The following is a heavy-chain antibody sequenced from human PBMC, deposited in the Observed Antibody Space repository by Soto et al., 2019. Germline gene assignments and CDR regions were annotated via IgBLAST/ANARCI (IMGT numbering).Heavy chain of an antibody. Sequence: GGSLRLSCAASGFTFSNAWMNWVRQAPGKGLEWVGRIKSKTDGGTTDYAEPVKGRFTISRDDSKNTQYLQMNSLKTEDTAVYYCTTEGVVVVLYGMDVWGQGTTVTVSS. V-gene: IGHV3-15*07. D-gene: IGHD2-15*01. CDR2: IKSKTDGGTT. J-gene: IGHJ6*02. CDR1: GFTFSNAW. CDR3: TTEGVVVVLYGMDV.